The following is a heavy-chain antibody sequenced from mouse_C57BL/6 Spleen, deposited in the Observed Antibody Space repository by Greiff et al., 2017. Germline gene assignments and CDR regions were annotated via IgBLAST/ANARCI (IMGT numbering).Heavy chain of an antibody. CDR2: FHPYNDDT. D-gene: IGHD1-1*01. Sequence: VKLQESGAELVKPGASVKMSCKASGYTFTTYPIEWMKQNHGKSLEWIGNFHPYNDDTKYNEKFKGKATLTVEKSSSTVYLELSRLASDDDAVYYSEKETTVVKDYFDYWGQGTTLTVSS. CDR1: GYTFTTYP. V-gene: IGHV1-47*01. J-gene: IGHJ2*01. CDR3: EKETTVVKDYFDY.